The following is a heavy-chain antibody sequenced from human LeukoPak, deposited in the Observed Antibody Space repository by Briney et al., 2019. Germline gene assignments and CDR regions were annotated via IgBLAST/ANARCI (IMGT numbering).Heavy chain of an antibody. CDR2: ISGSGGST. V-gene: IGHV3-23*01. Sequence: GGSLRLSCAASGFTFSSYGMSWVRQAPGKGLEWVSAISGSGGSTYYADSVKGRFTISRDNSKNTLYLQMNSLRAEDTAVYYCARGTHYYDSSGNWDDGGEAFDIWGQGTMVTVSS. CDR1: GFTFSSYG. J-gene: IGHJ3*02. D-gene: IGHD3-22*01. CDR3: ARGTHYYDSSGNWDDGGEAFDI.